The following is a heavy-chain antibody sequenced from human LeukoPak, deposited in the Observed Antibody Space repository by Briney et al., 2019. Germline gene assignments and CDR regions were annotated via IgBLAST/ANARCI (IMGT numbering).Heavy chain of an antibody. CDR3: ARVYLERLTAGYFDH. Sequence: GGSLRLSCAASGFTFSTYAMNWVRQAPGKGLEWVAVISDDGRHKYYADSVKGRFTISRDNSKSTLYLQMNSLRDDDSAAYFCARVYLERLTAGYFDHWGQGTQVTVSP. CDR2: ISDDGRHK. V-gene: IGHV3-30*04. CDR1: GFTFSTYA. J-gene: IGHJ4*02. D-gene: IGHD2-8*01.